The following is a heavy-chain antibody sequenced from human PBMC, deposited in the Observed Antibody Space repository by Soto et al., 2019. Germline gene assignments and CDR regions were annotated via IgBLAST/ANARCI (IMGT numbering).Heavy chain of an antibody. CDR2: ISNSGST. J-gene: IGHJ4*02. Sequence: SETLSLTCTVSGGSVTSDKDYWTWIRQSPGKGLEWIGYISNSGSTGYNPSLKTRLSMSVDRSKNQFTLRLTSVTAADTAVYFCATESGSTYGYFDHWGQGTQVTVS. CDR1: GGSVTSDKDY. D-gene: IGHD5-18*01. CDR3: ATESGSTYGYFDH. V-gene: IGHV4-30-4*01.